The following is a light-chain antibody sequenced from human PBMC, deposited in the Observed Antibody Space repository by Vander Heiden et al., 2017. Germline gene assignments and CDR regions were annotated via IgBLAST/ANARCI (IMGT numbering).Light chain of an antibody. J-gene: IGKJ2*01. Sequence: EIVMMQSPATLSVSPGERATLSCRASQNINSNLAWYQHLPYGSSTGAGVIPTLSSSSWSTEFTMLIISRLPHEVAAYYCCQQDNNPLTFGQGTKLEIK. CDR1: QNINSN. V-gene: IGKV3D-15*02. CDR2: GSS. CDR3: QQDNNPLT.